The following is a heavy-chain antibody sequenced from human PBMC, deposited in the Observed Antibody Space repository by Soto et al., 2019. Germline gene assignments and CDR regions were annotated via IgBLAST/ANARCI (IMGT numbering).Heavy chain of an antibody. J-gene: IGHJ4*02. CDR2: ISAYNGNT. CDR3: ARVSMITFGGVLVMTDY. Sequence: QVQLVQSGAEVKKPGASVKVSCKASGYTFTSYGISWVRQAPGQGLEWMGWISAYNGNTNYAQKLQGRVTMTTDTSTSTAYLELRSLRSDYTAVYYCARVSMITFGGVLVMTDYWGQGTLVTVSS. D-gene: IGHD3-16*02. V-gene: IGHV1-18*01. CDR1: GYTFTSYG.